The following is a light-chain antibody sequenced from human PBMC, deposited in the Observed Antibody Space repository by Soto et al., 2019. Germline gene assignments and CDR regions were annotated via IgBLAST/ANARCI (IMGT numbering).Light chain of an antibody. V-gene: IGKV3-11*01. Sequence: EIVMTQSPATLSVSPGERATLSCRASQSVSSNLAWYQQKPGQAPRLIIYDTSYRATGIPARFSGSGSGTDFTLTISSLEPDDFAVYSCQQRSNWITFGQGTRLEIK. J-gene: IGKJ5*01. CDR2: DTS. CDR1: QSVSSN. CDR3: QQRSNWIT.